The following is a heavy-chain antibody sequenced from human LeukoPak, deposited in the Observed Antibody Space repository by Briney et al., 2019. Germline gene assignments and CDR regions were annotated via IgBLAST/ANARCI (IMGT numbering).Heavy chain of an antibody. CDR2: ISSSGSSI. J-gene: IGHJ4*02. D-gene: IGHD3-9*01. CDR1: GFTFSSYE. V-gene: IGHV3-48*03. Sequence: PGGSLRLSCAAPGFTFSSYEMNWVRQAPGKGLEWVSYISSSGSSIYYADSVKGRFTISRDNAKNSLYLQMNSLRAEDTAVYYCARPEGEPYFDWLYYFDYWGQGTLVTVSS. CDR3: ARPEGEPYFDWLYYFDY.